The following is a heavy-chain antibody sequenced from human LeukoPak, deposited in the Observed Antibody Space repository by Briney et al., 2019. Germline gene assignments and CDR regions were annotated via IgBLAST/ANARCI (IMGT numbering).Heavy chain of an antibody. D-gene: IGHD2-2*01. CDR3: AKSWGRVVVPAARDYMDV. V-gene: IGHV3-30-3*02. Sequence: GGSLRLSCAASGFTFSLFAMHWVRQSPGKGLEWVAAISYDGKDKFYADSVQGRFTFSRDNSKNTLYLQMNSLRAEDTAVYYCAKSWGRVVVPAARDYMDVWGKGTTVTVSS. CDR1: GFTFSLFA. J-gene: IGHJ6*03. CDR2: ISYDGKDK.